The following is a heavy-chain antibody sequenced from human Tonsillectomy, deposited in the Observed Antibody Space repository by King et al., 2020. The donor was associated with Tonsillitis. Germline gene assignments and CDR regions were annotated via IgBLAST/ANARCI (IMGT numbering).Heavy chain of an antibody. CDR1: GFTFTNYP. D-gene: IGHD3-22*01. Sequence: VQLVESGGGLVQPGGSLRLSCAAFGFTFTNYPLNRVRQAPGKGLEWGSAICASGRTNYYAGSVKGRVTISTDYSKNTLYLQMGSLRAEETALFYCAKDRDIVVAVGEIWGQGTMVTASS. CDR2: ICASGRTN. V-gene: IGHV3-23*04. J-gene: IGHJ3*02. CDR3: AKDRDIVVAVGEI.